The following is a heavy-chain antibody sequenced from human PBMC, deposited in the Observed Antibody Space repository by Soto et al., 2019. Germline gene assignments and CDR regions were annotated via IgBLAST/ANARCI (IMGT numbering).Heavy chain of an antibody. Sequence: GGSLRLSCAASGFTFSSFDMYWVRQAPGKGLEWVAIISYDGNHKHYADSAKGRFTVSRDNSKNTMYLQMNSLRTEDTAVYYCARGRDAFNLTPPFDRWGQGTLVTVSS. D-gene: IGHD2-2*01. CDR2: ISYDGNHK. J-gene: IGHJ4*02. V-gene: IGHV3-30-3*01. CDR1: GFTFSSFD. CDR3: ARGRDAFNLTPPFDR.